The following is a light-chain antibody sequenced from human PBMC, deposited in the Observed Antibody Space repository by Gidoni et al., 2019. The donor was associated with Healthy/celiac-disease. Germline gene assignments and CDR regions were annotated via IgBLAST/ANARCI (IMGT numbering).Light chain of an antibody. CDR2: QDS. Sequence: YELTQPPSVSVSPGQTASITCSGDKLGDKYACWYQQKPGQSPVLVIYQDSKRPSGIPERFSGSNSGNTATLTISGTQAMDEADYYCQAWDSSTEDVVFGGGTKLTVL. V-gene: IGLV3-1*01. CDR3: QAWDSSTEDVV. CDR1: KLGDKY. J-gene: IGLJ2*01.